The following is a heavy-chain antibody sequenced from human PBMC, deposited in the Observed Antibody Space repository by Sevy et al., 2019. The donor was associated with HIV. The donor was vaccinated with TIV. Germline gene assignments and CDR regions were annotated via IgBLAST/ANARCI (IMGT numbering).Heavy chain of an antibody. CDR2: INHSGST. CDR3: GRSGSYYQVSWFDP. D-gene: IGHD3-10*01. Sequence: SETLSLTCGVYNGSFSGYYWSWIRRSPEKGLEWIGQINHSGSTNYNPSLKSRITISIDMSKSQFSLNLSSVTAADTAIYYCGRSGSYYQVSWFDPWGQGTLVTVSS. V-gene: IGHV4-34*01. CDR1: NGSFSGYY. J-gene: IGHJ5*02.